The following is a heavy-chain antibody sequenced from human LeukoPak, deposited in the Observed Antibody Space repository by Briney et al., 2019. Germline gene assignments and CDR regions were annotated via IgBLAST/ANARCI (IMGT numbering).Heavy chain of an antibody. J-gene: IGHJ5*02. CDR3: ARLRAHNWFDP. V-gene: IGHV4-61*02. CDR1: GGSISSGSYY. Sequence: SQTLSLTCTVSGGSISSGSYYWSWIRQPAGKGLEWIGRIYTSGSTNYNPSLKSRVTISVDTSKNQFSLKLSSVPAADTAVYYCARLRAHNWFDPWGQGTLVTVSS. CDR2: IYTSGST.